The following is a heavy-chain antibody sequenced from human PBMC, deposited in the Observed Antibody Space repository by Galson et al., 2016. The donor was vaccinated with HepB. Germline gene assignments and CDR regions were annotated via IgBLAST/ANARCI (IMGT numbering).Heavy chain of an antibody. Sequence: SVKVSCKASGGTFSSYAISWVRQAPGQGLEWMGGIIPILGTANYIQKFQGRVTITADESTTTAYMKLSSLSSEDTAVYYCARSGSPITNTVVVIFPLDYWGQGTLVTVSS. J-gene: IGHJ4*02. CDR1: GGTFSSYA. CDR2: IIPILGTA. D-gene: IGHD3-22*01. V-gene: IGHV1-69*13. CDR3: ARSGSPITNTVVVIFPLDY.